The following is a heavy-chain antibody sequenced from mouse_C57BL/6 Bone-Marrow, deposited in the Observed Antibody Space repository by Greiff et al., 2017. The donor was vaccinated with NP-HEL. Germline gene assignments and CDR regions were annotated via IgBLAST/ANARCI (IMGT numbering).Heavy chain of an antibody. CDR3: ANYYGSSHWYFDV. D-gene: IGHD1-1*01. CDR1: GYTFTDYY. J-gene: IGHJ1*03. CDR2: INPYNGGT. Sequence: DVQLQESGPVLVKPGASVKMSCKASGYTFTDYYMNWVKQSHGKSLEWIGVINPYNGGTSYNQKFKGKATLTVDKSSSTAYMELNSLTSEDSAVYYCANYYGSSHWYFDVWGTGTTVTVSS. V-gene: IGHV1-19*01.